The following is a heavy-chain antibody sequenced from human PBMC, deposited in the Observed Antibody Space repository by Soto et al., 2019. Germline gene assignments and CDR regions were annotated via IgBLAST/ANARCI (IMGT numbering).Heavy chain of an antibody. J-gene: IGHJ6*02. CDR1: GFTFSSYG. Sequence: GGSLRLSCAASGFTFSSYGMHWVRQATGKGLEWVAVISYDGSNKYYADSVKGRFTISRDNSKNTLYLQMNSLRAEDTAVYYCAKDLLFVLRYFVRYYYYGMDVWGQGTTVTVSS. CDR3: AKDLLFVLRYFVRYYYYGMDV. D-gene: IGHD3-9*01. V-gene: IGHV3-30*18. CDR2: ISYDGSNK.